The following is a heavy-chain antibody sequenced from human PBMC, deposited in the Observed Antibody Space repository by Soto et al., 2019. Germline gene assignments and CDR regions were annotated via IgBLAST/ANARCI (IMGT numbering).Heavy chain of an antibody. Sequence: QVQLVQSGAEVKKPGASVKVSCKASGDTFTSYDMNWERQGTGQGLEWMGWMNPNSGNTGYAQKFQGRVTMTRNTSISTAYMELSSLRSEDTAVYYCARERTVAGNDYWGQGTLVTVSS. CDR3: ARERTVAGNDY. V-gene: IGHV1-8*01. CDR1: GDTFTSYD. CDR2: MNPNSGNT. J-gene: IGHJ4*02. D-gene: IGHD6-19*01.